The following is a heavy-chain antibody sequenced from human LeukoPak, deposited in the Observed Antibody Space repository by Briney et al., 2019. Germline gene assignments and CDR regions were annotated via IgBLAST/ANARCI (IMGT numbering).Heavy chain of an antibody. CDR3: ARKYCSSTSCYTDY. V-gene: IGHV4-34*01. D-gene: IGHD2-2*02. CDR1: GGSFSGYY. Sequence: SETLSLTCAVYGGSFSGYYWSWIRQPPGKGLEWIGEINHSGSTNYNPSLKSRVTISVDTSKIQFSLKLSSVTAADTAVYYCARKYCSSTSCYTDYWGQGTLVTVSS. CDR2: INHSGST. J-gene: IGHJ4*02.